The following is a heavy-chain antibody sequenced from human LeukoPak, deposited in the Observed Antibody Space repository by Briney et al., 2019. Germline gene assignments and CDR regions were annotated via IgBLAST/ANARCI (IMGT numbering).Heavy chain of an antibody. CDR1: GFTFSSYD. CDR3: ANGGQGSVVLMVYATDY. CDR2: ISGSGGST. V-gene: IGHV3-23*01. J-gene: IGHJ4*02. Sequence: GGSLRLSCAASGFTFSSYDMSWVRQAPGKGLEWVSAISGSGGSTYYADSVKGRFTISRDNSKNTLYLQMNSLRAEDTAVYYCANGGQGSVVLMVYATDYWGQGTLVTVSS. D-gene: IGHD2-8*01.